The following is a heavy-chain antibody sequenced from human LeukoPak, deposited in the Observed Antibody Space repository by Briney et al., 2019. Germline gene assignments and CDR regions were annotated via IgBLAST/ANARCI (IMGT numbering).Heavy chain of an antibody. CDR2: IYSGGST. Sequence: GGSLRLSCAASGFTVSSNYMGWVRQAPGKGLEWASVIYSGGSTYYADSVKGRFTISRDNSKNTLYLQMNSLRAEDTAVYYCAREGGYYDSSGYYSPVAYWGQGTLVTVSS. J-gene: IGHJ4*02. CDR1: GFTVSSNY. D-gene: IGHD3-22*01. CDR3: AREGGYYDSSGYYSPVAY. V-gene: IGHV3-53*01.